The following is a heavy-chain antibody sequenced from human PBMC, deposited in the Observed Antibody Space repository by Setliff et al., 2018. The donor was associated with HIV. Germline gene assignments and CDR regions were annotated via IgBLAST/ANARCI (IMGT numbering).Heavy chain of an antibody. D-gene: IGHD2-8*01. CDR1: GYTFTGYF. CDR2: IIPNSAGT. Sequence: ASVKVSCKASGYTFTGYFIHWVRQAPGQGLEWMGRIIPNSAGTNYAQKFEGRVTMTRDTSISTAYMELSRLRSDDTAVYYCATKVYCTNGVCLDAFDIWGQGTMVTVSS. J-gene: IGHJ3*02. V-gene: IGHV1-2*06. CDR3: ATKVYCTNGVCLDAFDI.